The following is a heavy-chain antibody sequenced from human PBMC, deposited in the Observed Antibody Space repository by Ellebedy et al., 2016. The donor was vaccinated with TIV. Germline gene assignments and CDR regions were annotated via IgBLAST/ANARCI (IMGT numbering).Heavy chain of an antibody. V-gene: IGHV4-31*11. D-gene: IGHD6-13*01. Sequence: MPSETLSLTCAVSGGSISSGGYYWSWIRQHPGKGLEWIGYINYSGSTYYNPSLKSRVTISVETYKNQFSLKLSSLTAADTAVYYCARGTRKIAAAGTGWFNPWGQGTLVTVSS. CDR3: ARGTRKIAAAGTGWFNP. CDR1: GGSISSGGYY. CDR2: INYSGST. J-gene: IGHJ5*02.